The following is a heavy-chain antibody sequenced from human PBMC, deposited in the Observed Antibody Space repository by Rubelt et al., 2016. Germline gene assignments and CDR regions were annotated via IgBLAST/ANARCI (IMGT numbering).Heavy chain of an antibody. V-gene: IGHV4-34*01. CDR3: ARAGDPQQWLDNYFDY. CDR2: INHSGST. CDR1: GGSFSGYY. J-gene: IGHJ4*02. D-gene: IGHD6-19*01. Sequence: QVQLQQWGAGLLKPSETLSLTCAVYGGSFSGYYWSWIRQPPGKGLEWLGEINHSGSTIYNPSLTRRVTISVTQSKNHLSRRLRSVTGADTAVYYWARAGDPQQWLDNYFDYWGQGTLVTVSS.